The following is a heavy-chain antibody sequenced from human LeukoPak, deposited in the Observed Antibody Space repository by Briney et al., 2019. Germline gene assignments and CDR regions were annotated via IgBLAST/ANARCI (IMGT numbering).Heavy chain of an antibody. V-gene: IGHV3-7*04. CDR1: GFTFSSYW. J-gene: IGHJ4*02. D-gene: IGHD1-26*01. CDR3: ARGSTKWRGGDY. Sequence: GGSLRLSCSASGFTFSSYWMTWVRQAPGRGLEWVANIKEDGSEKNYVDSVKGRFTISRDNAKNSLYLQMNSLGADDTAVYYCARGSTKWRGGDYWGQGTLVTVSS. CDR2: IKEDGSEK.